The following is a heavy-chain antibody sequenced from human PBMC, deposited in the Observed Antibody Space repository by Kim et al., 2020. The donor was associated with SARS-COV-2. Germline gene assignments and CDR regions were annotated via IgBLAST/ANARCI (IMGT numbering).Heavy chain of an antibody. V-gene: IGHV4-61*07. CDR3: ARLRSSSWYDYYYYYGMDV. D-gene: IGHD6-13*01. J-gene: IGHJ6*02. Sequence: SRVTISVDTSKNQFSLKLSSVTAADTAVYYCARLRSSSWYDYYYYYGMDVWGQGTTVTVSS.